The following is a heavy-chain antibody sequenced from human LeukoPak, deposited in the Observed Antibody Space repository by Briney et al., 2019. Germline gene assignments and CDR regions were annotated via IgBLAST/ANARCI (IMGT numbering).Heavy chain of an antibody. Sequence: GGSLRLSCAASGFTFSSYAMHWVRQAPGKGLEWVAVISYDGSNKYYADSVKGRFTISRDNSKNTLYLQMNSLRAEDTAVYYCARDSGYDKVFDYWGRGTLVTVSS. CDR2: ISYDGSNK. CDR3: ARDSGYDKVFDY. CDR1: GFTFSSYA. D-gene: IGHD5-12*01. V-gene: IGHV3-30-3*01. J-gene: IGHJ4*02.